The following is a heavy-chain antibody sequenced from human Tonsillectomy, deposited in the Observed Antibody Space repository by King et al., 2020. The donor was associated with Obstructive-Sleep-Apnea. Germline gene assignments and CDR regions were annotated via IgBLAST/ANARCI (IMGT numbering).Heavy chain of an antibody. CDR3: ARVPYITAWSGWFDP. CDR2: IYYSGST. Sequence: LQLQESGPGLVKPSETLSLTCTVSGGSISSSSYYWGWIRQPPGKGLEWIGSIYYSGSTNYNPSLKSRVNISIDTSKNQFSLKLSSVTAADTAVYYCARVPYITAWSGWFDPWGQGTLVTVSS. J-gene: IGHJ5*02. CDR1: GGSISSSSYY. D-gene: IGHD6-19*01. V-gene: IGHV4-39*07.